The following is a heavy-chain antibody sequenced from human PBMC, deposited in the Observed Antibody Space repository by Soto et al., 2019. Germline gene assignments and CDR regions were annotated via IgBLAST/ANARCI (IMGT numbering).Heavy chain of an antibody. Sequence: LRLSCAASGFTFTSFAMSWVRQAPGKGLEWVAAVSGNGATTHYADSVKGRFTVSRDNSRNTVYLQLNSLRAEDTAVFYCAKKSYYYDTSGYSEYFQHWGQGTLVTVSS. CDR3: AKKSYYYDTSGYSEYFQH. CDR1: GFTFTSFA. J-gene: IGHJ1*01. V-gene: IGHV3-23*01. D-gene: IGHD3-22*01. CDR2: VSGNGATT.